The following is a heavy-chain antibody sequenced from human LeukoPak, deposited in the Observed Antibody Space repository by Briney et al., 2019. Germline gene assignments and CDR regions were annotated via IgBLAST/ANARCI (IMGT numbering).Heavy chain of an antibody. CDR3: ARGRSTGYPYYFEY. Sequence: ASVKVSCKASGYTFTSYDINWVRQAPAQGLEWMGWMNPNSGSTGYAQKFQGRVTITRNTSISTAYMELSGLRSEDTAVYYCARGRSTGYPYYFEYWGQGTLVTVSS. CDR2: MNPNSGST. D-gene: IGHD5-12*01. J-gene: IGHJ4*02. CDR1: GYTFTSYD. V-gene: IGHV1-8*03.